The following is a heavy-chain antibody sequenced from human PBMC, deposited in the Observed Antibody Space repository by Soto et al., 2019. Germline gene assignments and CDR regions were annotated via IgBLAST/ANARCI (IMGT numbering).Heavy chain of an antibody. CDR2: ISGSGGST. CDR3: AKDIEMATDRGKQKNWFDP. V-gene: IGHV3-23*01. D-gene: IGHD5-12*01. CDR1: GFTFSSYA. J-gene: IGHJ5*02. Sequence: HPGGSLRLSCAASGFTFSSYAMSWVRQAPGKGLEWVSAISGSGGSTYYADSVKGRFTISRDNSKNTLYLQMNSLRAEDTAVYYCAKDIEMATDRGKQKNWFDPWGQGTLVTVSS.